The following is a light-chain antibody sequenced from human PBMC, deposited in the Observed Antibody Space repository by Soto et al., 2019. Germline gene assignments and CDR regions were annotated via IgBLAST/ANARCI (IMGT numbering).Light chain of an antibody. CDR2: GAS. CDR1: QSISTN. J-gene: IGKJ1*01. CDR3: QQYGSSGT. V-gene: IGKV3-20*01. Sequence: TQSPDTLSVSPGERVTFSCRASQSISTNLAWYQQKPGQAPRLLIYGASTRDTHIPDRFSGTGSETDFTLTISRLEPEDFAVYYCQQYGSSGTFGQGTKVEIK.